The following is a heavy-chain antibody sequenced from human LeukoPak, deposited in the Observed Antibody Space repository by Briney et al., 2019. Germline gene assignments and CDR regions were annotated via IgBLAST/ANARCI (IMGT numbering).Heavy chain of an antibody. CDR2: ISAYNGNT. V-gene: IGHV1-18*01. CDR3: ARDPSYDILTGYDAFDI. D-gene: IGHD3-9*01. J-gene: IGHJ3*02. CDR1: GYTVTSYG. Sequence: ASVKVSCKASGYTVTSYGISWVRQAPGQGLEWRGWISAYNGNTNYAQKLQGRVTMTTDTSTSTAYMELRSLRSDDTAVYYCARDPSYDILTGYDAFDIWGQGTMVTVSS.